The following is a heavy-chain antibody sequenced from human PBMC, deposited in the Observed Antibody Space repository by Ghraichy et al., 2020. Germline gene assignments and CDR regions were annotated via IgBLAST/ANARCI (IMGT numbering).Heavy chain of an antibody. J-gene: IGHJ3*02. CDR3: VLYQDKYGDTINHAFDI. CDR1: GDSVSSDDYF. CDR2: VYSSGVT. Sequence: SETLSLTCTVSGDSVSSDDYFWNWIRQPAGKGLEWIGRVYSSGVTHYNPSLQSRVTMSVDTSKNHFSLRLSSVTAADTAVYYCVLYQDKYGDTINHAFDIWGQGTMVTVSS. D-gene: IGHD5-24*01. V-gene: IGHV4-61*02.